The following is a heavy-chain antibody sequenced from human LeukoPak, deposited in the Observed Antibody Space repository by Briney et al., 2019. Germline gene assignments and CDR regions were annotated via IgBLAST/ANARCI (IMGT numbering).Heavy chain of an antibody. CDR1: GFTFSSYA. CDR2: ISYDGSNK. D-gene: IGHD2-2*01. J-gene: IGHJ4*02. Sequence: GGSLRLSCAASGFTFSSYAMHWVRQAPGKGLEWVAVISYDGSNKYYADSVKGRFTISRDNSKNTLYLQMNSLRAVDTAVYYCARDSGYCSSTSCSIGYYFDYWGQGTLVTVSS. CDR3: ARDSGYCSSTSCSIGYYFDY. V-gene: IGHV3-30-3*01.